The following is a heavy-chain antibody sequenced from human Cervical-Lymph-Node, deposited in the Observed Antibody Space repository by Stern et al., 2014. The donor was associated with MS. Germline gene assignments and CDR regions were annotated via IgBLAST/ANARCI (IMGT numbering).Heavy chain of an antibody. D-gene: IGHD4-11*01. Sequence: EVQLVQSGAEVKKPGESLKISCKGFGYSFTSYWLGWVRQMPGKCLEWMGIIFPGDSDTRYNPSFKGQVTISADKAISTAYLQWSSLKASDTAIYYCARQYSVTTPFDYWGQGTLVAVSS. V-gene: IGHV5-51*01. CDR3: ARQYSVTTPFDY. CDR1: GYSFTSYW. CDR2: IFPGDSDT. J-gene: IGHJ4*02.